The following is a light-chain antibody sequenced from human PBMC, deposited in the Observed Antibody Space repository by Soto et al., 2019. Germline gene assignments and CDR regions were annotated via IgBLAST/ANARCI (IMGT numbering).Light chain of an antibody. Sequence: QSVLTQPPSVSSAPGQKVTICCSGSASNIGGNSVSWYQQLPGTAPKLLIYDDNKRPSGIPDRFSGSKSGTSATLGITGFQTGDEADYYCGSWDSSLSAYVFGTGTNVTV. CDR3: GSWDSSLSAYV. V-gene: IGLV1-51*01. CDR2: DDN. J-gene: IGLJ1*01. CDR1: ASNIGGNS.